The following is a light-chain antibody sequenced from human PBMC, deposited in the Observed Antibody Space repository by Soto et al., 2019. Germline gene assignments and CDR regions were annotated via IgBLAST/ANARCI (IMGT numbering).Light chain of an antibody. CDR2: GVS. CDR3: QQYNDWPFT. Sequence: EIVMTQSPGTLSVSPGERATLSCRASQSVSVNLAWYQQKPGQAPRLHIYGVSTRDTGIPARFSDSESGTEFTLTISSLQSEDFAVYYCQQYNDWPFTFGPGTKVDIK. J-gene: IGKJ3*01. CDR1: QSVSVN. V-gene: IGKV3-15*01.